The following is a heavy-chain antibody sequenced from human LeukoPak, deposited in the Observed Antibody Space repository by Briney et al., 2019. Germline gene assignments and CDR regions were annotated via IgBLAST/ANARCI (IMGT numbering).Heavy chain of an antibody. Sequence: PGGSLRLSCAASGFTLSTYCMHWVRQAPGKGLVWVSRIHSDGSSTNYADSVKGRFTISRDNAKNTLYLQMNSLRAEDTAVYYCARGVSSSWYLGDFDYWGQGTLVTVSS. CDR1: GFTLSTYC. D-gene: IGHD6-13*01. CDR2: IHSDGSST. CDR3: ARGVSSSWYLGDFDY. V-gene: IGHV3-74*01. J-gene: IGHJ4*02.